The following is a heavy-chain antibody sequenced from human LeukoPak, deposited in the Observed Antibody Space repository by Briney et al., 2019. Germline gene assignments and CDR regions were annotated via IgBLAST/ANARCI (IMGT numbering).Heavy chain of an antibody. D-gene: IGHD6-13*01. CDR3: AREGSWYEFDY. V-gene: IGHV3-53*05. Sequence: GGSLRLSCAASGFTVSSNYMSWVRQAPGKGLEWVSVIYSGGTTNYADSVKGRFTISRDNSKNTLYLQMNGLRAEDTAVYYCAREGSWYEFDYWGQGTLVTVSS. J-gene: IGHJ4*02. CDR1: GFTVSSNY. CDR2: IYSGGTT.